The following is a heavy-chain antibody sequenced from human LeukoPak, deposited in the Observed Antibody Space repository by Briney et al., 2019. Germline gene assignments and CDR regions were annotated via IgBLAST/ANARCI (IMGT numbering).Heavy chain of an antibody. V-gene: IGHV3-30*04. D-gene: IGHD3-22*01. CDR2: ISYDGSNK. CDR1: GFTFSSYA. CDR3: AREAYYDSSGYYPH. J-gene: IGHJ4*02. Sequence: GGSLRLSCAASGFTFSSYAMHWVRQAPGKGLEWVAAISYDGSNKYYADSVKGRFTISRDNSKNTLYLQMNSLRAEDTAVYYCAREAYYDSSGYYPHWGQGTLVTVSS.